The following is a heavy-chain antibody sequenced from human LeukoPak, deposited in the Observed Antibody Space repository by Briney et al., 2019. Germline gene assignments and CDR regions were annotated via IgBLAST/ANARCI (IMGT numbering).Heavy chain of an antibody. CDR2: ISYDGSNK. Sequence: PGGSLRLSCAASGFTFSSYTMHWVRQAPGKGLEWVALISYDGSNKYYTDSVKGRFTISRDNAKNSLYLQMDSLRDEDTALYYCARGCGRASCPYHFDHWGQGALVTVSS. CDR3: ARGCGRASCPYHFDH. CDR1: GFTFSSYT. V-gene: IGHV3-30*04. J-gene: IGHJ4*02. D-gene: IGHD2-2*01.